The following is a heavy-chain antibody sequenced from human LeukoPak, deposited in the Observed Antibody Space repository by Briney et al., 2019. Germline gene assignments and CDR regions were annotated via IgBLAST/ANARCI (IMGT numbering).Heavy chain of an antibody. CDR2: ISGSSTYI. V-gene: IGHV3-21*01. CDR1: GFTFSDYS. Sequence: GGSLRLSCAASGFTFSDYSMDWVRQAPGKGLEWVSSISGSSTYIYYSDSVKGRFTISRDNSKNTLYLQMNSLRAEDTAVYYCAELGITMIGGVWGKGTRSPSPQ. D-gene: IGHD3-10*02. J-gene: IGHJ6*04. CDR3: AELGITMIGGV.